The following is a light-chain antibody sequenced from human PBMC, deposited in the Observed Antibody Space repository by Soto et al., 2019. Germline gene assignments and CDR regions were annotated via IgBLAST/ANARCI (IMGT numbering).Light chain of an antibody. J-gene: IGKJ1*01. V-gene: IGKV3-20*01. CDR1: QSLSTTY. Sequence: EIVLTQSPGTLSLSPGEKATLSCRPSQSLSTTYLSWYQQKPGQAPRLLIYAASSRATGIPDRFSASGSGTDFTLTISRLEPEDFAVYYCHQYGYSPKTFGQGTKV. CDR3: HQYGYSPKT. CDR2: AAS.